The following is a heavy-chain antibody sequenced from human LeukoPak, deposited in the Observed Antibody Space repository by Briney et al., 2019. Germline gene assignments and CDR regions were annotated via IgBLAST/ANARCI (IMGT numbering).Heavy chain of an antibody. D-gene: IGHD6-19*01. CDR1: GFTFSDYY. V-gene: IGHV3-11*01. J-gene: IGHJ4*02. CDR3: ARLAVAGTYYFDY. CDR2: ISSSGSTI. Sequence: GGSLRLSCAASGFTFSDYYMSWIRQAPGKGLEWVSYISSSGSTIYYADSVKGRSTISRDNAKNSLYLQMNSLRAEDTAVYYCARLAVAGTYYFDYWGQGTLVTVSS.